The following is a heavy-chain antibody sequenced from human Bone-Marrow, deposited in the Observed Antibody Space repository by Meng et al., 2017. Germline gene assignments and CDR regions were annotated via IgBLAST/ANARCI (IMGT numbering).Heavy chain of an antibody. V-gene: IGHV1-2*06. Sequence: QVQLVQSGAEVKKPGASVKVSCKPSGYNFPDYYIHWVRRAPGQGLEWMGRINPKSGDTHYAQKFQARVTMTGDTSISTAYMELSRLRSDDTAVYYCARDSATVVTRYWFDPWGQGTLVTVSS. J-gene: IGHJ5*02. CDR3: ARDSATVVTRYWFDP. CDR1: GYNFPDYY. D-gene: IGHD4-23*01. CDR2: INPKSGDT.